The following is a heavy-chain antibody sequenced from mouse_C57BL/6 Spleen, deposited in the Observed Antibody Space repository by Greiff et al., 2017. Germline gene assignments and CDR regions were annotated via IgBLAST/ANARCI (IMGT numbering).Heavy chain of an antibody. J-gene: IGHJ4*01. CDR2: ISYSGST. CDR3: ARESHYYAMDY. Sequence: EVQLQESGPGMVKPSQSLSLTCTVTGYSITSGYDWHWIRHFPGNKLEWMGYISYSGSTNYNPSLKSRISITHDTSKNHFFLKLNSVTTEDTATYYCARESHYYAMDYWGQGTSVTVSS. V-gene: IGHV3-1*01. CDR1: GYSITSGYD.